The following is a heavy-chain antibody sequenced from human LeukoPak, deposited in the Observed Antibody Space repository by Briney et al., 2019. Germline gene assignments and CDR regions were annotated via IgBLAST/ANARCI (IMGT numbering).Heavy chain of an antibody. J-gene: IGHJ4*02. CDR2: IKQDGSEK. CDR3: ARDEDSGSYYPTPPFGY. Sequence: GGSLRLSCAASGFTFSSYAMHWVRQAPGKGLEWVANIKQDGSEKYYVDSVKGRFTISRDNAKNSLYLQMNSLRAEDTAVYYCARDEDSGSYYPTPPFGYWGQGTLVTVSS. D-gene: IGHD1-26*01. V-gene: IGHV3-7*01. CDR1: GFTFSSYA.